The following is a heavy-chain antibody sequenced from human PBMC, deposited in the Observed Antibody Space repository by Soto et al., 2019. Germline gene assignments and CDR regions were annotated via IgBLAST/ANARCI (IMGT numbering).Heavy chain of an antibody. D-gene: IGHD1-1*01. CDR1: GYTFTSYA. CDR2: INAGNGNT. J-gene: IGHJ6*02. V-gene: IGHV1-3*01. Sequence: ASVKVSCKASGYTFTSYAMHWVRQAPGQRLEWMGWINAGNGNTKYSQKFQGRVTITRDTSASTAYMELSSLRSEDTAVYYCARLVQLDTDGYYYYGMDVWGQGTTVTVSS. CDR3: ARLVQLDTDGYYYYGMDV.